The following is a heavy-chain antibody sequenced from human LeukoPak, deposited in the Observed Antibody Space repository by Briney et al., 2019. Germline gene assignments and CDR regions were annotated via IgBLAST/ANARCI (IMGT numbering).Heavy chain of an antibody. CDR3: ARDINGYYYDSHGYYPTDL. CDR1: GYTFNTYG. Sequence: GASVKVSCKASGYTFNTYGISWVRQAPGQGLEWMGWISTFNGDTNYEQKLQGRVTMTTDTSTSAAYMELRSLRSDDTAVYYCARDINGYYYDSHGYYPTDLWGQGTLVTVSS. V-gene: IGHV1-18*01. J-gene: IGHJ5*02. CDR2: ISTFNGDT. D-gene: IGHD3-22*01.